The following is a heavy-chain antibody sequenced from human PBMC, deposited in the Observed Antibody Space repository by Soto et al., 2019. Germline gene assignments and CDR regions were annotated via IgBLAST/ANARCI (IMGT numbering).Heavy chain of an antibody. J-gene: IGHJ6*02. D-gene: IGHD2-15*01. V-gene: IGHV3-74*03. CDR1: GFTFSSYW. Sequence: GGSLRLSCAASGFTFSSYWMHWVRQAPGKGLVWVSRINSDGSSTTYADSVKGRFTISRDNAKNTRYLQMNSLRADDTAVYYCARGDRCSGGSCYSVGYNGMDVWGQGTTVTVSS. CDR2: INSDGSST. CDR3: ARGDRCSGGSCYSVGYNGMDV.